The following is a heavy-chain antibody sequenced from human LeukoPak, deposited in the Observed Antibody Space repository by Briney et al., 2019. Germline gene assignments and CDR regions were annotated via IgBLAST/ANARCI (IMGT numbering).Heavy chain of an antibody. CDR2: VSSDGTT. CDR1: GDSVTSYY. CDR3: ARLDCTGDGCYNH. Sequence: SETLSLTCSVSGDSVTSYYWSWIRQPPGKGLEWIGYVSSDGTTNYTPSLRSRVIMSVDTAKNHISLSLTSLTAADTTIYYCARLDCTGDGCYNHWGRGTLVTVSS. V-gene: IGHV4-59*08. D-gene: IGHD2-8*02. J-gene: IGHJ4*02.